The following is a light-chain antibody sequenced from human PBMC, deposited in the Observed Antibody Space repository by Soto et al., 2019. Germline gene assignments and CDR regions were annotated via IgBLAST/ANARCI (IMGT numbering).Light chain of an antibody. CDR2: GAS. CDR1: QSVSNNY. Sequence: EVVVTQYPGTLSLSPGERATLSCRASQSVSNNYLAWYQQKPGQAPRLLIYGASNRATGIPDRFSGSGSGTEFTLTISSLQSEDFAVYCCQQYANWQTFGQGTKVDI. J-gene: IGKJ1*01. V-gene: IGKV3-20*01. CDR3: QQYANWQT.